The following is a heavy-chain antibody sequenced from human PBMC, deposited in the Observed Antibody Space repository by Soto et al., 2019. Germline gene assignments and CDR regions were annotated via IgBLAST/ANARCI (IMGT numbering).Heavy chain of an antibody. CDR3: ARDRGSGSYYNRFDY. J-gene: IGHJ4*02. CDR2: IKQDGSEK. V-gene: IGHV3-7*03. D-gene: IGHD3-10*01. Sequence: HPGGSLRLSCAASGFTFSSYWMSWVRQAPGKGLEWVANIKQDGSEKYYVDSVKGRFTISRDNAKNSLYLQMNSLRAEDTAVYYCARDRGSGSYYNRFDYWGQGTLVTVSS. CDR1: GFTFSSYW.